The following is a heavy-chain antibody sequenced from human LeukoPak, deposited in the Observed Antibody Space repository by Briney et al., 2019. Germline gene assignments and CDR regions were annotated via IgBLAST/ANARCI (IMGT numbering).Heavy chain of an antibody. CDR3: AKDSYGMDV. V-gene: IGHV3-30*18. J-gene: IGHJ6*02. CDR1: GFTFSTYT. Sequence: PGGSLRLSCAASGFTFSTYTMHWVRQAPGKGLEWVAVISYDGGNKYYVDSVKGRFTISRDNSENTVYLQMNSVRGGDTAVYYCAKDSYGMDVWGQGTTVTVSS. CDR2: ISYDGGNK.